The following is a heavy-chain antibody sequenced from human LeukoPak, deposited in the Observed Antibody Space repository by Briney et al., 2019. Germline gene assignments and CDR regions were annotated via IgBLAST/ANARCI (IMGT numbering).Heavy chain of an antibody. V-gene: IGHV4-30-2*01. D-gene: IGHD3-10*01. CDR2: ISPSGFT. Sequence: SETLSLTCTVSGGSITSGGYYWSWIRQPPGKGLEWIGHISPSGFTYYSPSLRGRVTISLDRSKNQFSLNLSSATAADTAVYYCASPMTLVLRGLAGIDAFDIWGQGTMVTVSS. CDR1: GGSITSGGYY. CDR3: ASPMTLVLRGLAGIDAFDI. J-gene: IGHJ3*02.